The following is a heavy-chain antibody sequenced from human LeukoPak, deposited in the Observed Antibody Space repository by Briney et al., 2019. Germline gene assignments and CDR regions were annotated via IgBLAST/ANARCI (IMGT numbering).Heavy chain of an antibody. Sequence: GGSLRLSCAASGFTFSSYAMHWVRQAPGKGLEWVAFIRYDGSNKYYADSVKGRFTISRDNSKNTLYLQMNSLRAEDTAVYYCASGDQRWLVPPDNYWGQGTLVTVSS. J-gene: IGHJ4*02. V-gene: IGHV3-30*02. CDR2: IRYDGSNK. D-gene: IGHD6-19*01. CDR1: GFTFSSYA. CDR3: ASGDQRWLVPPDNY.